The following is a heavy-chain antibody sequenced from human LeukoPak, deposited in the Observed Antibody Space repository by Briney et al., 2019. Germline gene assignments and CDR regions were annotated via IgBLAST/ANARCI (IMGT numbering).Heavy chain of an antibody. CDR3: ARPDSYYYGSGSYYSSFDY. CDR1: GFTFSSYA. D-gene: IGHD3-10*01. J-gene: IGHJ4*02. V-gene: IGHV3-30*04. CDR2: ISYDGSNK. Sequence: PGGSLRLSCAASGFTFSSYAMHWVRQAPGKGLEWVTIISYDGSNKHYADSMKGRFTISRDNSKNTLYLQMNSLRAEDTAVYYCARPDSYYYGSGSYYSSFDYWGQGTLVTVST.